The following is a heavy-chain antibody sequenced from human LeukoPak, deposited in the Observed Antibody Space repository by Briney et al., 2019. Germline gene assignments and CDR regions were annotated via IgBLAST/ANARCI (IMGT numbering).Heavy chain of an antibody. CDR3: ARGDWLGPEKLDY. CDR1: GFTFSDYY. Sequence: GGSLRLSCAASGFTFSDYYMSWIRQAPGKGLEWVSYTSSSSSYTNHADSVKGRFTISRDNAKNSLYLQMNSLRAEDTAVYYCARGDWLGPEKLDYWGQGTLVTVSS. CDR2: TSSSSSYT. J-gene: IGHJ4*02. V-gene: IGHV3-11*06. D-gene: IGHD3-9*01.